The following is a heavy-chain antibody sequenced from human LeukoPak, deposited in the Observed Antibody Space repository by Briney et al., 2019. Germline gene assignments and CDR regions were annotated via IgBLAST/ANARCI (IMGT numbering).Heavy chain of an antibody. CDR3: AQKYSSGWYDQGFDY. CDR2: IRYDGGKK. D-gene: IGHD6-19*01. CDR1: GVIFSSYG. J-gene: IGHJ4*02. Sequence: GGSLRLSCAVSGVIFSSYGMHWVRQAPGKGLEWVAFIRYDGGKKYYADSVKGRFTISRDNSKNTLYLQMNSLRGEDTALYYCAQKYSSGWYDQGFDYWGQGTLVTVSS. V-gene: IGHV3-30*02.